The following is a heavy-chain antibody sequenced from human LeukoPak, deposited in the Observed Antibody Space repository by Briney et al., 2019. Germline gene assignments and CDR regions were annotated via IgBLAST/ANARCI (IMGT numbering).Heavy chain of an antibody. CDR3: ARDRNLYSGSFAS. Sequence: ASVKVSCKASGYTFTSYDINWVRQATGQGLEWMGWMNPNSGNTGYAQKFQGRVTMTRNTSISTAYTELNRLTSDDTAVYFCARDRNLYSGSFASWGQGTLVTVSS. D-gene: IGHD1-26*01. CDR2: MNPNSGNT. V-gene: IGHV1-8*01. J-gene: IGHJ4*02. CDR1: GYTFTSYD.